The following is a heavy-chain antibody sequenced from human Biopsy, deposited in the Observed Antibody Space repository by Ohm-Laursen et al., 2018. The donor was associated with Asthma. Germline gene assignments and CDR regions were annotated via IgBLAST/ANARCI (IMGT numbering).Heavy chain of an antibody. CDR3: VRDGTDDAFDI. Sequence: LTLTCAASGFAVSRDHMFWVRQAPGKGLEWVGVISKDASTQDYADSVKGRFTMARDNSKNTLDLQMNSLREEDTAVYYCVRDGTDDAFDIWGQGTVVSVSS. CDR2: ISKDASTQ. D-gene: IGHD1-1*01. CDR1: GFAVSRDH. V-gene: IGHV3-30*01. J-gene: IGHJ3*02.